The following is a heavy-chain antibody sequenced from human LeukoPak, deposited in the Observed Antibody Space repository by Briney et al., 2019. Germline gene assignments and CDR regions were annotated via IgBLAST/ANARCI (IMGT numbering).Heavy chain of an antibody. CDR1: GYTFTGYY. CDR2: FDPEDGET. V-gene: IGHV1-24*01. Sequence: ASVKVSCKASGYTFTGYYMHWVRQAPGQGLEWMGGFDPEDGETIYAQKFQGRVTMTEDTSTDTAYMELSSLRSEDTAVYYCATGQAYCGGDCYFDYWGQGTLVTVSS. CDR3: ATGQAYCGGDCYFDY. D-gene: IGHD2-21*02. J-gene: IGHJ4*02.